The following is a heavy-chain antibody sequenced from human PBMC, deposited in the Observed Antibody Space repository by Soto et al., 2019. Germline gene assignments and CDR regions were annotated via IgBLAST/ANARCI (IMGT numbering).Heavy chain of an antibody. Sequence: QVQLVQSGAEVKKPGASVKVSCKTSGYTFTAYYIHWVRQAPGQGLEWMGCMNPDSGGTKYAQKFQGRVTMTRDTSITTAYMDLSSLRSDDTPFYYCARALSFGSGTFDYWGQGTLVTVSS. D-gene: IGHD1-26*01. CDR1: GYTFTAYY. V-gene: IGHV1-2*02. CDR3: ARALSFGSGTFDY. J-gene: IGHJ4*02. CDR2: MNPDSGGT.